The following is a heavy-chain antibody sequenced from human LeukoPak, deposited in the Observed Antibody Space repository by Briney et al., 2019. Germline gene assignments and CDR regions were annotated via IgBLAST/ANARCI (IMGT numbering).Heavy chain of an antibody. Sequence: ASVKVSCKASGYTFIDYYMNWVRQAPGQGPEWMGWINTNTGETNYAQKFQGRVTMTRDTSISTAYMELSRLRSDDTAVYYCARDRNPPYCSGGSCYSGANDYWGQGTLVTVSS. V-gene: IGHV1-2*02. CDR1: GYTFIDYY. J-gene: IGHJ4*02. CDR3: ARDRNPPYCSGGSCYSGANDY. D-gene: IGHD2-15*01. CDR2: INTNTGET.